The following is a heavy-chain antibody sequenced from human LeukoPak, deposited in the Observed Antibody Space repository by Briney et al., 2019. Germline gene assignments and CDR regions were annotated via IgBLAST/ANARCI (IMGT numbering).Heavy chain of an antibody. CDR3: ARRESPVDPVDY. J-gene: IGHJ4*02. V-gene: IGHV4-39*01. CDR2: IYYSGST. Sequence: PSETLSLTCTVSGDSISSGNYYWGWIRQPPGKGLEWIGSIYYSGSTYYNPSLKSRVTISVDASKNQFSLKLSSVTAADTAVYYCARRESPVDPVDYWGQGTLVTVSS. CDR1: GDSISSGNYY. D-gene: IGHD3-10*01.